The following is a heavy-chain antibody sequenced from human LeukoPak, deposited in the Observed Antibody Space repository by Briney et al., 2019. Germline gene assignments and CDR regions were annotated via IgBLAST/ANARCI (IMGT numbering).Heavy chain of an antibody. CDR3: ARERRGMALDY. CDR2: IKQDGSET. D-gene: IGHD2-8*01. CDR1: GFTFSNYW. V-gene: IGHV3-7*01. J-gene: IGHJ4*02. Sequence: GGSLRLSCAASGFTFSNYWMNWVRQAPGKGLECLANIKQDGSETYYADSVKGRFTISRDNAKSSLYLQMNSLRAEDTAVYYCARERRGMALDYWGQGTLVTVSS.